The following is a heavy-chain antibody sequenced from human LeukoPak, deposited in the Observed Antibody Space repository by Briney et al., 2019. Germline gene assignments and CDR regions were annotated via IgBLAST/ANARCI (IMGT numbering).Heavy chain of an antibody. Sequence: QPGGSLRLSCTASGFTFSSYAMNWVRQAPGKGLEWVSGIGAGGTFTYYADSVKGRFTIFRDNSKNMLYLQMNSLRAEDTAVYYCAKSIVGVSGFGYWGQGALVTVSS. J-gene: IGHJ4*02. D-gene: IGHD1-26*01. CDR1: GFTFSSYA. CDR3: AKSIVGVSGFGY. V-gene: IGHV3-23*01. CDR2: IGAGGTFT.